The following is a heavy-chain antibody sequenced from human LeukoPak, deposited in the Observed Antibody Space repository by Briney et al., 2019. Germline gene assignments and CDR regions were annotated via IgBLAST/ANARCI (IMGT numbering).Heavy chain of an antibody. CDR1: SGSINTPNYY. Sequence: SETLSLTCTVSSGSINTPNYYWGWVRLPPGKALEWIGNIFYKGGTYYTPSLKSRVTISLDTSRNQFSLKLNSVTAADTAVYYCAKANGYGLMDIWGQGTMVTVSS. CDR3: AKANGYGLMDI. D-gene: IGHD3-22*01. J-gene: IGHJ3*02. V-gene: IGHV4-39*07. CDR2: IFYKGGT.